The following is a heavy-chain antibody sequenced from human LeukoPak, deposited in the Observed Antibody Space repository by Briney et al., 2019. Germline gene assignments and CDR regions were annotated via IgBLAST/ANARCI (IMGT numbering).Heavy chain of an antibody. CDR2: IYYSGST. V-gene: IGHV4-39*01. CDR3: ARHAGYCSGGSCYACWFDP. D-gene: IGHD2-15*01. J-gene: IGHJ5*02. CDR1: GGSISSSSYY. Sequence: SETLSLTCTVSGGSISSSSYYWGWIRQPPGKGLEWIGSIYYSGSTYYNPSLKSRVTISVDTSKNQFSLKLSSVTAADTAVYYCARHAGYCSGGSCYACWFDPWGREPWSPSPQ.